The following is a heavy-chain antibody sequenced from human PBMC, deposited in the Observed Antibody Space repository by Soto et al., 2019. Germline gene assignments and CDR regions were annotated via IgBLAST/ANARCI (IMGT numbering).Heavy chain of an antibody. V-gene: IGHV1-18*01. J-gene: IGHJ5*02. CDR1: GYTFTSYG. CDR2: ISAYNGNT. Sequence: QVQLVQSGADVKKPGASVKVSCKASGYTFTSYGISWVRQAPGQGLEWMGWISAYNGNTNYAQKLQGRVTMTTDTSTRTAYMELRSLRSDDTAVYYCARGLLCVVRGGHNWFDPWGQGTLVTVSS. D-gene: IGHD3-10*01. CDR3: ARGLLCVVRGGHNWFDP.